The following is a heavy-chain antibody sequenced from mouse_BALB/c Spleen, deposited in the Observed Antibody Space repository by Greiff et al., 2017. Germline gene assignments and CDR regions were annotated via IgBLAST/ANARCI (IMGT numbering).Heavy chain of an antibody. Sequence: EVHLVESGPELVKPGASVKMSCKASGYTFTSYVMLWVKQKPGQGLEWIGYINPYNDGTKYNEKFKGKATLTSDKSSSTAYMELSSLTSEDSAVYYCAREGTTATWFAYWGQGTLVTVSA. J-gene: IGHJ3*01. D-gene: IGHD1-2*01. CDR3: AREGTTATWFAY. CDR2: INPYNDGT. CDR1: GYTFTSYV. V-gene: IGHV1-14*01.